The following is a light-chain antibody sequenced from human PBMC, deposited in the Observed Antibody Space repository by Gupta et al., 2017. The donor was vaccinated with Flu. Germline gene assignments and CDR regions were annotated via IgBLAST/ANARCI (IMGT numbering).Light chain of an antibody. CDR2: DVR. J-gene: IGLJ2*01. CDR3: TSYSSSSTLVV. Sequence: QSALTQPASVSGSPGQSITISCTRTSSDVGGYQYVSWYQQHPGKAPKLLIFDVRYRPSGVSDRFSGSKSGNTASLTISGLQAEDEGAYFCTSYSSSSTLVVFGGGTKLTVL. CDR1: SSDVGGYQY. V-gene: IGLV2-14*03.